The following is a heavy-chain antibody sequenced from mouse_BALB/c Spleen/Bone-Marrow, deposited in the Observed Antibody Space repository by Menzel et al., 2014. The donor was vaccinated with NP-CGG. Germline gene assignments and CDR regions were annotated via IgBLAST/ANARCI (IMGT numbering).Heavy chain of an antibody. CDR2: ILPGSNGA. V-gene: IGHV1-9*01. CDR3: AREGLSDFFAY. Sequence: QVQLQQSGAELMKPGASVNISCKATGYTFSSYWIEWVKQRPGHGLEWIGDILPGSNGANYNEKFKGKTTFTADTSSNTVYMEIDSLTPEDSAVYYCAREGLSDFFAYWGQGTLVTVSA. D-gene: IGHD3-1*01. CDR1: GYTFSSYW. J-gene: IGHJ3*01.